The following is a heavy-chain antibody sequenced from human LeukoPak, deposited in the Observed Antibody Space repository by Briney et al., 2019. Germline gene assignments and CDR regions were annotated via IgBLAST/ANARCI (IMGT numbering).Heavy chain of an antibody. CDR3: AKEVRGDAFDI. V-gene: IGHV3-30*18. CDR1: EFTFRSYD. Sequence: GRSLILSCVASEFTFRSYDMHWVRQAPGKGLEWVAVISYDGSNKDYADSVKGRFTISRDNTKNTLFLQMNSLRAEDTAVYYCAKEVRGDAFDIWGQGTMVTVSS. D-gene: IGHD3-16*01. J-gene: IGHJ3*02. CDR2: ISYDGSNK.